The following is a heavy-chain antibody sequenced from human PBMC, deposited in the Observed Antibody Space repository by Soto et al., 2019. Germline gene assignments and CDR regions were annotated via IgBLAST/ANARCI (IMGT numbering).Heavy chain of an antibody. J-gene: IGHJ4*02. CDR2: INAGNGNT. CDR1: GYTFATYA. V-gene: IGHV1-3*01. CDR3: ARAPSWYNFDY. D-gene: IGHD6-13*01. Sequence: QVQPVQSGAEVKKPGASVKVSCKASGYTFATYAMHWVRQAPGHRLEWMGWINAGNGNTKYSQKFQGRVTITRDTSASTAYMELSSLRSEDTAVYYCARAPSWYNFDYWGQGTLVTVSS.